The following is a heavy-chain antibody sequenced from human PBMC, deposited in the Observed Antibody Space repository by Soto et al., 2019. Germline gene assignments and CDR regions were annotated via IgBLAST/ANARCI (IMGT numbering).Heavy chain of an antibody. CDR3: AREPRYCRGGSCSITGDAFDI. D-gene: IGHD2-15*01. CDR2: ISNRGDT. J-gene: IGHJ3*02. V-gene: IGHV3-66*01. CDR1: GFIVSDTY. Sequence: EVQLVESGGGLVQPGGSLRLSCTASGFIVSDTYMNWVRQAPGKGLEWVSVISNRGDTHYADSVRGRFSLSRDIADNTLHLQMNNRRVEDTPVYYCAREPRYCRGGSCSITGDAFDIWGQGTMVTVSS.